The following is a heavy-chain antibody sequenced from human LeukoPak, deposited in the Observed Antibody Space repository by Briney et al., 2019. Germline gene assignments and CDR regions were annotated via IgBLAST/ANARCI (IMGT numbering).Heavy chain of an antibody. CDR3: AIDSSGGTHNY. CDR1: GFTFSSYA. Sequence: GGSLRLSCAASGFTFSSYAMHWVRQAPGKGLEWVAVISYDGSNKYYADSVKGRFTISRDNAKNSLYLQMSSLRAEDTAVYYCAIDSSGGTHNYWGQGTLVTVSS. V-gene: IGHV3-30*04. J-gene: IGHJ4*02. CDR2: ISYDGSNK. D-gene: IGHD6-19*01.